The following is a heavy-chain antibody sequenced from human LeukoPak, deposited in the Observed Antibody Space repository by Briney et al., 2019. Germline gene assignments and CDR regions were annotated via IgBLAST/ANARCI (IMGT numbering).Heavy chain of an antibody. CDR3: ARVAAGGSYYGVDV. V-gene: IGHV4-59*01. D-gene: IGHD6-13*01. CDR1: GGSISSNY. J-gene: IGHJ6*02. Sequence: SETLSLTCTVSGGSISSNYWSWIRQRPGAGLEWIGDFYYSGSTSYSPSLNSRVTISLDTSKSQFSLNLTSVTAADTAVYHCARVAAGGSYYGVDVWGQGTTGTVSS. CDR2: FYYSGST.